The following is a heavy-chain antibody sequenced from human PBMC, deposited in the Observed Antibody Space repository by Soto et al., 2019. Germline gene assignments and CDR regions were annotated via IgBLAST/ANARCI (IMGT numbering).Heavy chain of an antibody. V-gene: IGHV4-4*02. CDR1: GASITTDNW. J-gene: IGHJ3*01. Sequence: SETLSLTCAVSGASITTDNWWSWVRQPPGKGLEWIGEIHHSGSTNYNTSLRSRVTTSVDKSKNQFSLNLISVTAADTAMYYCARGYAFDFWGQGTMVTVSS. CDR2: IHHSGST. CDR3: ARGYAFDF.